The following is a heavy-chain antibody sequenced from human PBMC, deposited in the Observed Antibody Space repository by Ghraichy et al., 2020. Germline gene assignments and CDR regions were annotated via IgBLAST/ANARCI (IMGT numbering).Heavy chain of an antibody. D-gene: IGHD2-15*01. V-gene: IGHV3-30*18. CDR2: ISYDGSNK. Sequence: GGSLRLSCAASGFTFSSYGMHWVRQAPGKGLEWVAVISYDGSNKYYADSVKGRFTISRDNSKNTLYLQMNSLRAEDTAVYYCAKDPYGRSKLKDTAFDIWGQGTMVTVSS. CDR3: AKDPYGRSKLKDTAFDI. CDR1: GFTFSSYG. J-gene: IGHJ3*02.